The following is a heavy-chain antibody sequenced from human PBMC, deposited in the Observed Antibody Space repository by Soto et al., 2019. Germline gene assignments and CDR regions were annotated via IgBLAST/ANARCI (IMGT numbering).Heavy chain of an antibody. Sequence: GGSLRLSCAASGFTFSSYGMHWVRQAPGKGLEWVAVIWYDGSNKYYADSVKGRFTISRDNSKNTLYLQMNSLRAEDTAVYYCARTGDYDISGNFDYWGQGTLVTVSS. CDR3: ARTGDYDISGNFDY. J-gene: IGHJ4*02. CDR1: GFTFSSYG. V-gene: IGHV3-33*01. D-gene: IGHD3-9*01. CDR2: IWYDGSNK.